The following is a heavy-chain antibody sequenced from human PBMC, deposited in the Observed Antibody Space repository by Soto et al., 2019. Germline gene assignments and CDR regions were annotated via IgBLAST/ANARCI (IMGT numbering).Heavy chain of an antibody. CDR3: ARDQDTYGQAVFNY. CDR2: INTDGTST. J-gene: IGHJ4*02. CDR1: GFTLSTYW. D-gene: IGHD2-15*01. V-gene: IGHV3-74*01. Sequence: PGGSLRLSCAASGFTLSTYWMHWVRQVPGKGLVWVSRINTDGTSTNYADSVKGRFTISRDNAKNTLYLQMNSLRAEDTALYYCARDQDTYGQAVFNYWGQGTLVTVSS.